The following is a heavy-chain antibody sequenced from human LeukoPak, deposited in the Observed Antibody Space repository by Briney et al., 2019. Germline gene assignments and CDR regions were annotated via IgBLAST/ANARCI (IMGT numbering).Heavy chain of an antibody. J-gene: IGHJ4*02. V-gene: IGHV4-59*01. CDR1: GGTISGYY. CDR2: LYYNRGA. D-gene: IGHD2-21*02. CDR3: ARWSDCGGDCHILGY. Sequence: PSETLSLSCAVSGGTISGYYRSWSRQAPGKGVEWIGNLYYNRGAWYKSSLKSRVTTSVDTSKNEFSLRLSSVTAADTAVYYCARWSDCGGDCHILGYWGQGILVTVSS.